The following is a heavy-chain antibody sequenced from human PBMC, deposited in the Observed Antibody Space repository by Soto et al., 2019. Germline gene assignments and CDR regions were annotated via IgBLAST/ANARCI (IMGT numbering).Heavy chain of an antibody. CDR3: ARVGHCSGGSCPWFDP. J-gene: IGHJ5*02. V-gene: IGHV4-31*03. D-gene: IGHD2-15*01. CDR2: ISYRGIT. CDR1: GDSITSGGYY. Sequence: QVQLHGSGPGLVKPSQTLSLTCSVSGDSITSGGYYWSWIRQHPGQALEWIGYISYRGITYYNPSLLRRASLSVDPSKNQFALKLSSVTAADTAVYYCARVGHCSGGSCPWFDPWGQGILVTVSS.